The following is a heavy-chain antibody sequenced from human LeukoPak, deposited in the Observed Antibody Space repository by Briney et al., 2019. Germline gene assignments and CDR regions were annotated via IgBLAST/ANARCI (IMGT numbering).Heavy chain of an antibody. CDR2: ISYDGGNK. D-gene: IGHD5-12*01. J-gene: IGHJ4*02. V-gene: IGHV3-30*03. Sequence: GGSLRLSCAASGFTFSYYGMHWVRQAPGKGLEWVAVISYDGGNKYYADSVKGRFTISRDNSKNTLYLQMNSLRAEDTAVYYCARVEASGYDYGAFDYWGQGTLVTVSS. CDR3: ARVEASGYDYGAFDY. CDR1: GFTFSYYG.